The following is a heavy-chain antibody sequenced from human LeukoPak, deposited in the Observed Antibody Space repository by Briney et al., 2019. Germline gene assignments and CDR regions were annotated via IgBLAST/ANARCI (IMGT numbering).Heavy chain of an antibody. CDR1: TFSXXX. CDR2: IIPILGIA. Sequence: TFSXXXXSWVRQAPGQGLEWMGRIIPILGIANYAQKFQGRVTITADKSTSTAYMELSSLRSEDTAVYYCAGGYSYGYSGGWGQGTLVTVSS. J-gene: IGHJ4*02. V-gene: IGHV1-69*04. D-gene: IGHD5-18*01. CDR3: AGGYSYGYSGG.